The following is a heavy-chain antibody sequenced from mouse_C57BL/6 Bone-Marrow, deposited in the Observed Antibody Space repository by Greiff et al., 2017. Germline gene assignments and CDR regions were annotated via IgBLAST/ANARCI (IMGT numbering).Heavy chain of an antibody. V-gene: IGHV1-59*01. Sequence: QVQLQQPGAELVRPGTSVKLSCKASGYTFTSYCMHWVKQRPGQGLEWIGVIDPSDGDTKYNQKFQGKATLTVDTSSSTAYMQLSSLTSEDSAVYYCARTPRAFYPYFDYWGQGTTLTVSS. D-gene: IGHD2-3*01. CDR1: GYTFTSYC. CDR3: ARTPRAFYPYFDY. J-gene: IGHJ2*01. CDR2: IDPSDGDT.